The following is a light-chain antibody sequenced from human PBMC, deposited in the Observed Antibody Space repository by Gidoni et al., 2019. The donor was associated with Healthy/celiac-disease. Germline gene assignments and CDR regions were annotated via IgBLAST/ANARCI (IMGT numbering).Light chain of an antibody. CDR1: QSVSSSY. Sequence: ELVLAQSPGTLSLSPRERATLPCRASQSVSSSYLAWYQQKPGQAPRLLIYGASSRATGIPDRFSGSGSGTDFTLTISRLEPEDFAVYYCQQYGSSITFGGGTKVDIK. CDR2: GAS. V-gene: IGKV3-20*01. J-gene: IGKJ4*01. CDR3: QQYGSSIT.